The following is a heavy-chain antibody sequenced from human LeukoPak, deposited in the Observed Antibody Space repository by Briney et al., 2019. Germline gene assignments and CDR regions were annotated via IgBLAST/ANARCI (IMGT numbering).Heavy chain of an antibody. J-gene: IGHJ1*01. CDR2: IYYSGTT. CDR3: AREDYCSGGSCYSGYFQH. V-gene: IGHV4-59*01. CDR1: GGSISSYY. Sequence: PSETLSLTCTVSGGSISSYYWSWIRQPPGKGLEWIGYIYYSGTTNYNPSLKSRVTISVDMSKNQFSLKLSSVTAADTAVYYCAREDYCSGGSCYSGYFQHWGQGTLVTISS. D-gene: IGHD2-15*01.